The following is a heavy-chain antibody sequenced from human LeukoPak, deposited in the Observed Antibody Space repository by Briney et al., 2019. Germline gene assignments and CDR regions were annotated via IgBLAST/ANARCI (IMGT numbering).Heavy chain of an antibody. V-gene: IGHV3-30-3*01. CDR1: GFTFSSYA. J-gene: IGHJ4*02. CDR2: ISYDGSSK. CDR3: AREHRAFDY. Sequence: GGSLRLSCAASGFTFSSYAMHWVRQAPGKGLEWVAVISYDGSSKYYADSVKGRFTISRDNSKNTLYLQMNSLRAEDAAVYYCAREHRAFDYWGQGTLVTVSS.